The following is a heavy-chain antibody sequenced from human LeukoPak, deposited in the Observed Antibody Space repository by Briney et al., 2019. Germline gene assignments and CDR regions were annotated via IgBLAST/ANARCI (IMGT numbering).Heavy chain of an antibody. CDR2: INTGNGNT. J-gene: IGHJ4*02. V-gene: IGHV1-3*04. CDR3: ARDRAMADY. D-gene: IGHD5-18*01. Sequence: ASVKVSCKASGYTFTGYYMHWVRQAPGQGLEWMGGINTGNGNTKYSQKFEGRVTVTRDTSATAAYMELSSLRSEDTAVYYCARDRAMADYWGQGTLVTVSS. CDR1: GYTFTGYY.